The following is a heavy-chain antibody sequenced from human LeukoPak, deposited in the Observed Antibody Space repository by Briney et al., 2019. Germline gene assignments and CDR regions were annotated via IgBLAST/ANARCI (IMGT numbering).Heavy chain of an antibody. Sequence: LVKVSCKASGGTLNSYTINWVRQAPGEGLEWMGTIIPAFGIPNYAQRFKDRVTITADKSTSTAYMELSSLRSEDTAVYYCAREFWGTMVRGAAMDVWGRGTTVTVSS. CDR2: IIPAFGIP. V-gene: IGHV1-69*02. J-gene: IGHJ6*02. CDR3: AREFWGTMVRGAAMDV. CDR1: GGTLNSYT. D-gene: IGHD3-10*01.